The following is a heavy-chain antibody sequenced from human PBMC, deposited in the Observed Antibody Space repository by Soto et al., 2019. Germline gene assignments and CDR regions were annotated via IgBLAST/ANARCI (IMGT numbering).Heavy chain of an antibody. CDR3: ARGGAPRERWLQSLNVRRYGMDV. V-gene: IGHV6-1*01. CDR2: TYYRSKWYN. D-gene: IGHD5-12*01. Sequence: SQTLSLTCAISGDSVSSNSAAWNWIRQSPSRGLEWLGRTYYRSKWYNDYAVSVKSRITINPDTSKNQFSLQLNSVTPEDTAVYYCARGGAPRERWLQSLNVRRYGMDVWGQGTTVTVSS. CDR1: GDSVSSNSAA. J-gene: IGHJ6*02.